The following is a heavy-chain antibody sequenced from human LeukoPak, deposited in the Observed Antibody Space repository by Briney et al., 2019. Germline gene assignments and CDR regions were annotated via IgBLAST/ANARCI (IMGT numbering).Heavy chain of an antibody. Sequence: GGSLRLSCAASGFTFNDYAMAWVRQAPGTGLQWVSSITARTNSVYYVDSVKGRFTISRDNSRNTVYLQMYSLRDVDTAIYCCVKSSTTMVLNYYDLWGQGTLVHVSS. J-gene: IGHJ4*02. V-gene: IGHV3-23*05. D-gene: IGHD5-18*01. CDR2: ITARTNSV. CDR1: GFTFNDYA. CDR3: VKSSTTMVLNYYDL.